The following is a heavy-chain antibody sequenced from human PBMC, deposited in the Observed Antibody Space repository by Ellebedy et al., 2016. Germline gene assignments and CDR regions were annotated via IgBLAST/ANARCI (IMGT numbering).Heavy chain of an antibody. Sequence: ASVKVSCXVSGYTLTELSMHWVRQAPGKGLEWMGGFDPEDGETIYAQKFQGRVTMTEDTSTDTAYMELSSLRSEDTAVYYCARARDGYNWRPIDYWGQGTLVTVSS. CDR3: ARARDGYNWRPIDY. D-gene: IGHD5-24*01. V-gene: IGHV1-24*01. J-gene: IGHJ4*02. CDR2: FDPEDGET. CDR1: GYTLTELS.